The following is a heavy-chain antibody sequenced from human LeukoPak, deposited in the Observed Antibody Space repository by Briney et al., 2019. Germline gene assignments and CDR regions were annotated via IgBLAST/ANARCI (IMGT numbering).Heavy chain of an antibody. V-gene: IGHV4-34*01. J-gene: IGHJ5*02. CDR2: INHSGST. Sequence: PSETLSLTCAVYGGSFRGYYWSWIRQPPGKGLEWIGEINHSGSTNYNPSLKSRVTISVDTSKNQFSLKLSSVTAADTAVYYCARGATLRFLEWLRIYVGIGRWFDPWGQGTLVTVSS. CDR1: GGSFRGYY. D-gene: IGHD3-3*01. CDR3: ARGATLRFLEWLRIYVGIGRWFDP.